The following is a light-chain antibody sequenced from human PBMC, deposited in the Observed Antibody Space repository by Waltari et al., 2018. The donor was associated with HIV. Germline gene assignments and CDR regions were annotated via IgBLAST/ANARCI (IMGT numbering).Light chain of an antibody. CDR2: SNN. J-gene: IGLJ2*01. CDR3: AAWDDSLNGVV. CDR1: SSNIGSTT. Sequence: QSVLTQPPSASGTPGQRVAISCSGRSSNIGSTTVNWYQQLPGTAPKLLIYSNNQRPSGVPDRFSGSKSGTSASLAISGLQSEDEADYYCAAWDDSLNGVVFGGGTKLTVL. V-gene: IGLV1-44*01.